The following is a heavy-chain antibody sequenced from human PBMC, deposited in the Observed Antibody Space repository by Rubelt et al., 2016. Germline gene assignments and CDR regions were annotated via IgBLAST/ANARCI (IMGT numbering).Heavy chain of an antibody. CDR1: GGSFSGYY. Sequence: QVQLQQWGAGLLKPSETLSLTCAVYGGSFSGYYWSWIRQPPGKGLEWIGEINHSGSTNYNPSLKIRVTIPVATSKNQFSLKVCAGRSADTAVYYCAAVIHGSSSWYGYFDLWGRGTLVTVSS. J-gene: IGHJ2*01. V-gene: IGHV4-34*01. CDR2: INHSGST. CDR3: AAVIHGSSSWYGYFDL. D-gene: IGHD6-13*01.